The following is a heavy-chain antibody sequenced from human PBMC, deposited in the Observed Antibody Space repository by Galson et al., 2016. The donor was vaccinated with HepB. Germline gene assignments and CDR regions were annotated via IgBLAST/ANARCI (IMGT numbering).Heavy chain of an antibody. CDR2: ISSRGSTI. CDR3: ARDPTYYYVLAGYFDI. V-gene: IGHV3-11*01. D-gene: IGHD3-10*02. CDR1: GFTFSDYY. J-gene: IGHJ3*02. Sequence: SLRLSCAASGFTFSDYYMSWIRQAPGKGLEWVSYISSRGSTIYYADAVKDRFTTSRDNAKNSLHLQMNSLRAEDTAVYYCARDPTYYYVLAGYFDIWGQGTVVAVSS.